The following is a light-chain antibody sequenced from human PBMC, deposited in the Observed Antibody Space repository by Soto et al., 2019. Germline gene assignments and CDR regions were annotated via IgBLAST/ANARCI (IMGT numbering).Light chain of an antibody. J-gene: IGKJ5*01. CDR1: QSVRSI. CDR3: QQDNNWPPIT. Sequence: EIVMTQSPATLSVSPGERATVSCRASQSVRSISAWYQQNPGQAPSLLIYGASTRATRIPAMFSGSGSGTEFTLTISSLQSEDFAVYYCQQDNNWPPITFGQGTRLEIK. V-gene: IGKV3-15*01. CDR2: GAS.